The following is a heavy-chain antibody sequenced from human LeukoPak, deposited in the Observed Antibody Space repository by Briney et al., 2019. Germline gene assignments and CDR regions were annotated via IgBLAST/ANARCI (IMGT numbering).Heavy chain of an antibody. V-gene: IGHV5-10-1*01. CDR1: GYSYTSYW. CDR3: ARELDYGDYLDY. Sequence: GESLKISCKGSGYSYTSYWISWVRQMPGKGLEWMGRIDPSDSYTNYSPSFQGHVTISADKSISTAYLQWSSLKASDTAMYYCARELDYGDYLDYWGQGTLVTVSS. D-gene: IGHD4-17*01. J-gene: IGHJ4*02. CDR2: IDPSDSYT.